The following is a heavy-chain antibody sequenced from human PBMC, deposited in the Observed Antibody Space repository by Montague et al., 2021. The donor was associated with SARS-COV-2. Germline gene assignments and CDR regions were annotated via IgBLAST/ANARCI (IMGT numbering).Heavy chain of an antibody. Sequence: SETLSLTCAVYGGSFSGYYWTWIRQPPGKGLEWIGEINHSGSTTYSPSLKSRVTISVDTSQSQFSLRLSSVTAADTAIYYCARGLSGSYSGGWVPVALFDFYHYMDVWDTGTMVTVSS. J-gene: IGHJ6*03. D-gene: IGHD6-25*01. V-gene: IGHV4-34*01. CDR3: ARGLSGSYSGGWVPVALFDFYHYMDV. CDR2: INHSGST. CDR1: GGSFSGYY.